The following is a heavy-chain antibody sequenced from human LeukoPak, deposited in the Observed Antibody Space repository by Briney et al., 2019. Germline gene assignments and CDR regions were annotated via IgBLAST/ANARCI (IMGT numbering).Heavy chain of an antibody. CDR2: IYPGDSDT. V-gene: IGHV5-51*01. D-gene: IGHD3-22*01. CDR1: GYSFTSYW. CDR3: ARPLPYYDSSHSRWTNDAFDI. J-gene: IGHJ3*02. Sequence: GESLKISCKGSGYSFTSYWIGWVRQMPGKGLEWMGIIYPGDSDTRYSPSFQGQVTISADKSINTAYLQWSSLEASDTAMYYCARPLPYYDSSHSRWTNDAFDIWGQGTMITVSS.